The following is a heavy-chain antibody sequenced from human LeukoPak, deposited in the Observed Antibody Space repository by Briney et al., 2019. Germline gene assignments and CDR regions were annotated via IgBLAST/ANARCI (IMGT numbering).Heavy chain of an antibody. J-gene: IGHJ4*02. Sequence: SETLSLTCAVYGGSFSGYYWSWIRQPAGKGLEWIGRIYTSGSTNYNPSLKSRVTISVDTSKNQFSLKLSSVTAADTAVYYCARGIVATIAPEPYFDYWGQGTLVTVSS. CDR2: IYTSGST. CDR1: GGSFSGYY. D-gene: IGHD5-12*01. CDR3: ARGIVATIAPEPYFDY. V-gene: IGHV4-59*10.